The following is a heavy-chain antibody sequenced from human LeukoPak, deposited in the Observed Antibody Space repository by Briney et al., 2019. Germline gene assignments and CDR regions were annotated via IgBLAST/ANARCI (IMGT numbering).Heavy chain of an antibody. D-gene: IGHD6-13*01. CDR2: IYASGSA. J-gene: IGHJ4*02. V-gene: IGHV4-4*07. Sequence: SETLSLTCTVSGGSINSYYWSWIRQPAGRALEWIGRIYASGSANSYNPSLKSRVTMSVDTSKNRFSLMMSSVTAADTAVYYCARVRGSAAAAGPWTPDYFDFWGQGILVTVSS. CDR3: ARVRGSAAAAGPWTPDYFDF. CDR1: GGSINSYY.